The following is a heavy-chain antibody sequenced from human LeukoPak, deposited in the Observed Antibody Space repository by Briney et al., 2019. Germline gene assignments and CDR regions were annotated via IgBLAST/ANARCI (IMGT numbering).Heavy chain of an antibody. J-gene: IGHJ5*02. V-gene: IGHV3-48*01. CDR2: ISSSSSTI. Sequence: GGSLRLSCAASGFTFSNYNMNWVRQAPGKGLEWVSYISSSSSTIYYADSVKGRFTISRDNSNNTLYLQMNSLRVEDTAVYYCARDLGLSSGWFDPWGQGTLVSVSS. CDR3: ARDLGLSSGWFDP. CDR1: GFTFSNYN. D-gene: IGHD6-19*01.